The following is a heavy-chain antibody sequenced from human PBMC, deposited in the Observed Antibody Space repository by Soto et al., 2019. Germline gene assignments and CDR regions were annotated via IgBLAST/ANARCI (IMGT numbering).Heavy chain of an antibody. Sequence: QVQLVESGGGLVKPGGSLRLSCAASGFTFSDYYMSWIRQAPGKGLEWVSYISSSSSYTNYADSVKGRFTISRDNAKNSLYLQMNGLRAEDTAVYYCARDSGWLYSRTKGGYFDYWGQGTLVTVSS. CDR3: ARDSGWLYSRTKGGYFDY. J-gene: IGHJ4*02. V-gene: IGHV3-11*06. CDR1: GFTFSDYY. D-gene: IGHD6-19*01. CDR2: ISSSSSYT.